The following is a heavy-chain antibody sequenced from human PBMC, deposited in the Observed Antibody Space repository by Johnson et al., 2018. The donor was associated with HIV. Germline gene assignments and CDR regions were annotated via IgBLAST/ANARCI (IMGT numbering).Heavy chain of an antibody. Sequence: VQLVESGGGLKQPGGSLRLSCAASGFTFSSYGMHWVRQAPGKGLEWVAVMWYDGSNKYYADSVKGRFTISRDNVKNSLYLQMNVLLCKRARFSSIVGGFCPASSVLELGDNVRGLLGLRWAMWG. V-gene: IGHV3-33*03. J-gene: IGHJ1*01. CDR1: GFTFSSYG. CDR2: MWYDGSNK. D-gene: IGHD1-26*01. CDR3: VGGFCPASSVLELGDNVRGLLGLRWAM.